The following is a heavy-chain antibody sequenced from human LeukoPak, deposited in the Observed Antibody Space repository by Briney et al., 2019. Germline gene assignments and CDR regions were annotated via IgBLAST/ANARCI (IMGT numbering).Heavy chain of an antibody. D-gene: IGHD7-27*01. CDR3: ARSNWAYRFYYYYGMDV. CDR1: GFTFSSYS. CDR2: ISSSSSTI. J-gene: IGHJ6*02. V-gene: IGHV3-48*04. Sequence: PGGSLRLSCAASGFTFSSYSMNWVRQAPGKGLEWVSYISSSSSTIYYADSVKGRFTISRDNAKNSLYLQMNSLRAEDTAVYYCARSNWAYRFYYYYGMDVWGQGTTVTVSS.